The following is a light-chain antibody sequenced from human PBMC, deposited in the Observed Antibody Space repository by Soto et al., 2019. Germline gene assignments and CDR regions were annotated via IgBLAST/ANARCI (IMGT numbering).Light chain of an antibody. J-gene: IGKJ1*01. Sequence: ERERTQSTATLSLAPGERVTLSCRASESVSTNLAWYQQKAGQAPRLLIYGASTRATGIPARFSGSGSGTEFTLTISSLQSEDFAVYYCQQYNNWPRTFGQGTKVDIK. V-gene: IGKV3-15*01. CDR3: QQYNNWPRT. CDR1: ESVSTN. CDR2: GAS.